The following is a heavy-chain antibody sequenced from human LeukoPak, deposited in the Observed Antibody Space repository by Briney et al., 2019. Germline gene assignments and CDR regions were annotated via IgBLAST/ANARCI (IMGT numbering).Heavy chain of an antibody. CDR2: ISSSSSTI. Sequence: PGRSLRLSCAASGFTFSSYSMNWVRQAPGKGLEWVSYISSSSSTIYYADSVKGRFTISRDNDKNSLYLQMNSLRVEDTAVYYCAKDQPPYYYDSGSYSDLDYWGQGTLVTVSS. J-gene: IGHJ4*02. V-gene: IGHV3-48*01. D-gene: IGHD3-10*01. CDR1: GFTFSSYS. CDR3: AKDQPPYYYDSGSYSDLDY.